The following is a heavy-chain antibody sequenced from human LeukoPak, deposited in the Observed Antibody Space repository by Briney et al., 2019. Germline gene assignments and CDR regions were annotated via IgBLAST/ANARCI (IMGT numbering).Heavy chain of an antibody. J-gene: IGHJ4*02. D-gene: IGHD5-18*01. Sequence: SVKVSCKASGGTFSSYATSWVRQAPGQGLEWMGRIIPIFGTANYAQKFQGRVTITTDESTSTAYMELSSLRSEDTAVYYCARAGGYSYGYPYWGQGTLVTVSS. CDR2: IIPIFGTA. CDR1: GGTFSSYA. CDR3: ARAGGYSYGYPY. V-gene: IGHV1-69*05.